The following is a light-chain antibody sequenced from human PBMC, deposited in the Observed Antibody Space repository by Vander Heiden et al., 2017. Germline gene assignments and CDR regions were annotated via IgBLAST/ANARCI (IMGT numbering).Light chain of an antibody. CDR3: QQGYSVPYT. CDR2: GAL. V-gene: IGKV1-39*01. CDR1: QRISTH. J-gene: IGKJ2*01. Sequence: DIQMTQSPSSLSASVGDRVTMTCRASQRISTHLNWYQQKPGMAPTLLIYGALTLQSGVPSRFSGSGSGTDFTLTISSLRPEDVATYFCQQGYSVPYTFGQGTKVAI.